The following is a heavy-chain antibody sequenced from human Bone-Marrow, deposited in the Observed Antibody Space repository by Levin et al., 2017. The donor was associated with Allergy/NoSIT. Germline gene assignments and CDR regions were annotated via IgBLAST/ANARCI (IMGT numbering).Heavy chain of an antibody. D-gene: IGHD4-17*01. V-gene: IGHV3-30*18. CDR3: AKDQVAFGDYVFDY. Sequence: GGSLRLSCGGSGFRFSAYGMHWVRQAPGKGLEWVAVISNDGRNTHYADSVRGRFTISRVNSNNTLYLQMNSLRAEDTAMYYCAKDQVAFGDYVFDYWGQGTLVTVSS. CDR1: GFRFSAYG. J-gene: IGHJ4*02. CDR2: ISNDGRNT.